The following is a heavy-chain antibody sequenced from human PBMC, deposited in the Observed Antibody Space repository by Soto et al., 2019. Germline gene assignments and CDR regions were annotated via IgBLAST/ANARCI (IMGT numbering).Heavy chain of an antibody. Sequence: GGSLRLSCAASGFTFSSYSMNWVRQAPGKGLEWVSYISSSSSTIYYADSVKGRFTISRDNAKNSLYLQMNSLRAEDTAVYYCASRYDYIWGSYGPPLHAFDIWGQGTMVTVSS. J-gene: IGHJ3*02. D-gene: IGHD3-16*01. V-gene: IGHV3-48*01. CDR3: ASRYDYIWGSYGPPLHAFDI. CDR1: GFTFSSYS. CDR2: ISSSSSTI.